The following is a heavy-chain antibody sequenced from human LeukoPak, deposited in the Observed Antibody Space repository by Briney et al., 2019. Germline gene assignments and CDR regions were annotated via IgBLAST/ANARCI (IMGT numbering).Heavy chain of an antibody. CDR3: ARDRTSGSFLFDY. V-gene: IGHV1-2*04. CDR1: GYTFTGYY. J-gene: IGHJ4*02. CDR2: INPNSGGT. Sequence: ASVKVSCKASGYTFTGYYMRWVRQAPGQGLEWMGWINPNSGGTNYAQKFQGWVTMTRDTSISTAYMELSRLRSDDTAVYYCARDRTSGSFLFDYWGQGTLVTVSS. D-gene: IGHD1-26*01.